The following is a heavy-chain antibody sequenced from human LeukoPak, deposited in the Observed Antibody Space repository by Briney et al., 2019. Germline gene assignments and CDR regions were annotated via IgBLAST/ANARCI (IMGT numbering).Heavy chain of an antibody. J-gene: IGHJ4*02. D-gene: IGHD2-8*01. CDR3: AKAYGTNGYYQLPIDF. Sequence: GSLRLSCAASGFTFNTYAMNWVRQAPGKGLECVSAITAGGGTTYYADSVKGRFTISRDNSRNTLYLQLSNLRADDTALYYCAKAYGTNGYYQLPIDFWGRGTLVTVSS. CDR1: GFTFNTYA. CDR2: ITAGGGTT. V-gene: IGHV3-23*01.